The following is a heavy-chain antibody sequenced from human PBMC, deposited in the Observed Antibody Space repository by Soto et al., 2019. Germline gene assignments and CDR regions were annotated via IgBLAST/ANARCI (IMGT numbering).Heavy chain of an antibody. Sequence: QPGGSLRLSCAASGFTFSSYALHWVRQAPGKGLEWVAVISYDGSNKYSADSVKGRFTISRDNSKNTLYLQMNSLRAEDTAVYYCVKAVFSGYYYVPFDYWGQGTLVTVSS. CDR2: ISYDGSNK. D-gene: IGHD3-22*01. CDR1: GFTFSSYA. J-gene: IGHJ4*02. CDR3: VKAVFSGYYYVPFDY. V-gene: IGHV3-30-3*01.